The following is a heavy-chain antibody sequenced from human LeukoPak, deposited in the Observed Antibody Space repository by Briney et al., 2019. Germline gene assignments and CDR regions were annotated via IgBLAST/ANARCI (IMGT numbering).Heavy chain of an antibody. CDR1: GYTFTAHD. Sequence: ASVKVSCKTSGYTFTAHDIFWVRQAPGQGLEWMGWISAYNGNTNYAQKLQGRVTMTTDTSTSTAYMELRSLRSDDTAVYYCARGVTSPDSSSWYYYYYCMDVWGKGTTVTISS. J-gene: IGHJ6*03. CDR2: ISAYNGNT. CDR3: ARGVTSPDSSSWYYYYYCMDV. D-gene: IGHD6-13*01. V-gene: IGHV1-18*01.